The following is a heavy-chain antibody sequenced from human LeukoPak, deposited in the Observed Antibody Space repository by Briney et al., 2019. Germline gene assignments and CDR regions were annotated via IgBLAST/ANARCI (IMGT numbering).Heavy chain of an antibody. CDR1: GYTFTTYD. Sequence: ASVKVSCKASGYTFTTYDINWVRQAPGQGLEWMGWMSPSSGNRGYAQKFQGRVTMTGDTSVSTAYMGLSSLRSDDTAVYYCARGYYYYGLDVWGQGTTVTVSS. CDR2: MSPSSGNR. CDR3: ARGYYYYGLDV. V-gene: IGHV1-8*01. J-gene: IGHJ6*02.